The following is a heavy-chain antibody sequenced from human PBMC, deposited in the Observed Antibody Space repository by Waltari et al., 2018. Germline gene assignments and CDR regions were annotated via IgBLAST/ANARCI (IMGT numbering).Heavy chain of an antibody. V-gene: IGHV4-34*01. CDR2: IQHSGST. D-gene: IGHD4-17*01. J-gene: IGHJ5*02. CDR3: AKDYGATLRGWFDP. CDR1: GGSFSGYY. Sequence: QVQLQQWGAGLLKPSETLSLTCAVYGGSFSGYYWSWVRQPPGKGLEWMGEIQHSGSTNYSPSIKGRVTISVDTSKNQFSLMLNSVTAADTAVYYCAKDYGATLRGWFDPWGQGNLVIVSS.